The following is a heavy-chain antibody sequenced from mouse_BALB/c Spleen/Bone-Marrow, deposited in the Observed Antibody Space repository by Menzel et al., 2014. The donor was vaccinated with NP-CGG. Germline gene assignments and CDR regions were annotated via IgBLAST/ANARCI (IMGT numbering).Heavy chain of an antibody. J-gene: IGHJ3*01. CDR1: GYTFTSYY. CDR3: TRPYYGYVGYAY. V-gene: IGHV1S81*02. D-gene: IGHD1-2*01. Sequence: VQLVESGAELVKPGASVKLSCKASGYTFTSYYMYWVKQRPGQGLEWIGEINPSNGGTNFNEKFKSKATLTVDKSSSTAYMQLSSLTFEDSAIYYCTRPYYGYVGYAYRGQGTQVTVSA. CDR2: INPSNGGT.